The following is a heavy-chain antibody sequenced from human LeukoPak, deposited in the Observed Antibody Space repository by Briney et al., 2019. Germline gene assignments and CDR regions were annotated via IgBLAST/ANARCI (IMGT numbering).Heavy chain of an antibody. J-gene: IGHJ6*02. CDR1: GDSVSSNSAA. CDR3: AREGVLIAAAGPPHGMDV. CDR2: TYYRSKWYN. Sequence: SQTLSLTCALSGDSVSSNSAAWNWIRQSPSRGLEWLGRTYYRSKWYNDYAVSVKSRITINPDTSKNQFSLQLNSVTPEDTAVYYCAREGVLIAAAGPPHGMDVWGQGTTVTVSS. D-gene: IGHD6-13*01. V-gene: IGHV6-1*01.